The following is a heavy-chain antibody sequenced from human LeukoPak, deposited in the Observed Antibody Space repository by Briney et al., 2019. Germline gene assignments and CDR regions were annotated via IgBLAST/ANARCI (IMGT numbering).Heavy chain of an antibody. J-gene: IGHJ6*03. D-gene: IGHD4-23*01. CDR1: GGSISSSSYY. CDR3: ARGVTRNYMDV. V-gene: IGHV4-61*05. Sequence: SETLSLTCTVSGGSISSSSYYWGWIRQPPGKGLEWIGYIYYSGSTNYNPSLKSRVTISVDTSKNQFSLKLSSVTAADTAVYYCARGVTRNYMDVWGKGTTVTISS. CDR2: IYYSGST.